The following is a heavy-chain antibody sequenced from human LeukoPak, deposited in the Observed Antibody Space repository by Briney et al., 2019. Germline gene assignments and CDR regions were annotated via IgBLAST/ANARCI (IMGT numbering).Heavy chain of an antibody. CDR2: IYYSGST. CDR1: GGSISSYY. Sequence: SETLSLTCTVSGGSISSYYWSWIRQPPGKRLEWIGYIYYSGSTNYNPSLKSRVTISVDTSKNQFSLKLSSVTAADTAVYYCARHLPYSGSNDAFDIWGQGTMVTVSS. CDR3: ARHLPYSGSNDAFDI. J-gene: IGHJ3*02. V-gene: IGHV4-59*08. D-gene: IGHD1-26*01.